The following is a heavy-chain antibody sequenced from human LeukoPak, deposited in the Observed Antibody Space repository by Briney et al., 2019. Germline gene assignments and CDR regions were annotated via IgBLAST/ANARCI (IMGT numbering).Heavy chain of an antibody. CDR3: AKDAWAFDI. J-gene: IGHJ3*02. CDR1: GFTFSSYS. Sequence: GGSLRLSCAASGFTFSSYSMNWVRQAPGKGLEWISYISSSGSITSHADSVKGRFTISRDNAKNSLYLQMNSLRAEDTAVYYCAKDAWAFDIWGQGTMVTVSS. V-gene: IGHV3-48*04. CDR2: ISSSGSIT.